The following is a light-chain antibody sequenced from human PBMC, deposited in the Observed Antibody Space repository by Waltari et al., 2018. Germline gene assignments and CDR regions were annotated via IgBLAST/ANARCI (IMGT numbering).Light chain of an antibody. CDR1: RSDVGAYDY. Sequence: QSALTQPRSVSGSPGQSVTISCTGTRSDVGAYDYVSWYQQRPGKAPKLILYDVTERPPGVPDRFSGSKSDNKASLTISGLQADDEADYYCCSYAGRYTNYVFGSGTKVTVL. CDR2: DVT. CDR3: CSYAGRYTNYV. J-gene: IGLJ1*01. V-gene: IGLV2-11*01.